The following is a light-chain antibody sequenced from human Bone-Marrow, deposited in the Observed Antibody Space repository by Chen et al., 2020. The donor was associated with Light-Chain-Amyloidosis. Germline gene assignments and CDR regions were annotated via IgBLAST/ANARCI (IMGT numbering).Light chain of an antibody. CDR3: LSADSSGTYV. Sequence: SYELTQPPSVSVSPGQTARITCSGDDLPTKYAYWYQQKPGQAPVLVIHRDTERPSGISERFSGSSSGTTATLTISGVQAEDEADYYCLSADSSGTYVFGTGTKVTVL. CDR2: RDT. CDR1: DLPTKY. V-gene: IGLV3-25*03. J-gene: IGLJ1*01.